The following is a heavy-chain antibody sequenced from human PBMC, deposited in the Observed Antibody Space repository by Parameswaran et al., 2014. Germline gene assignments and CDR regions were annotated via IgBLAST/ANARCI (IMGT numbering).Heavy chain of an antibody. CDR1: GGSFSGYY. V-gene: IGHV4-34*01. Sequence: SETLSLTCAVYGGSFSGYYWSWIRQPPGKGLEWIGEINHSGSINYNPSLKSRVTISVDTSKNQFSLKLSSVTAADTAVYYCARALPSYGDIVEYFDYWGQGTLVTVSS. CDR3: ARALPSYGDIVEYFDY. D-gene: IGHD4-17*01. J-gene: IGHJ4*02. CDR2: INHSGSI.